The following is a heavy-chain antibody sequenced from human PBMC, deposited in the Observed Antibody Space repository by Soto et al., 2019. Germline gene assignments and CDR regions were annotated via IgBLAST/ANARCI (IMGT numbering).Heavy chain of an antibody. CDR2: ISYDGSNK. CDR1: GFTFSSDA. V-gene: IGHV3-30-3*01. D-gene: IGHD4-4*01. CDR3: ARGSGYSNFLYYYYYYGMDV. J-gene: IGHJ6*02. Sequence: GGSLRLSCAASGFTFSSDAMHWVRQAPGKGLEWVAVISYDGSNKYYADSVKGRFTISRDNSKNTLYLQMNSLRAEDTAVYYCARGSGYSNFLYYYYYYGMDVWGQGTTVTVSS.